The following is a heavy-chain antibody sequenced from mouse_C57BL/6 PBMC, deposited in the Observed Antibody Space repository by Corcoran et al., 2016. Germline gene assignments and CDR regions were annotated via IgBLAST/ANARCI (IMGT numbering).Heavy chain of an antibody. J-gene: IGHJ4*01. D-gene: IGHD4-1*01. V-gene: IGHV1-9*01. Sequence: QVQLQQSGAELMKPGASVKLSCKATGYTFTGYWIEWVKQRPGHGLEWIGEILPGSGSTNYNEKFKGKATFTADTSSNTAYMQLSSLTTEDSAIYYCASGLTYWDGVYYAMDYWGQGTSVTISS. CDR2: ILPGSGST. CDR1: GYTFTGYW. CDR3: ASGLTYWDGVYYAMDY.